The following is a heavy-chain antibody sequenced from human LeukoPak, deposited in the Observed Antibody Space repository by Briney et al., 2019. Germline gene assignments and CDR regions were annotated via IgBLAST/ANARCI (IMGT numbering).Heavy chain of an antibody. Sequence: SETLSLTCTVSGGSISSYYWSWIRQPPGKGLEWIGYIYYSGSTNYNPSLKSRVTISVDTSKNQFSLKLSSVTAADTAVYYCARVGYCSSTSCYMSIDYWGQGTVVTVSS. CDR1: GGSISSYY. V-gene: IGHV4-59*01. CDR3: ARVGYCSSTSCYMSIDY. CDR2: IYYSGST. D-gene: IGHD2-2*02. J-gene: IGHJ4*02.